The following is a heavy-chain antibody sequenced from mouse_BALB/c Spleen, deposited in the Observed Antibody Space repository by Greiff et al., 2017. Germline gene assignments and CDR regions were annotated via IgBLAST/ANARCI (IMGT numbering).Heavy chain of an antibody. CDR3: TRERGYDVKGNAMDY. D-gene: IGHD2-14*01. Sequence: EVQLQQSGTVLARPGASVKMSCKASGYTFTSYWMHWVKQRPGQGLEWIGAIYPGNSDTSYNQKFKGKAKLTAVTSTSTAYMELSSLTNEDSAVYYCTRERGYDVKGNAMDYWGQGTSVTVSS. CDR1: GYTFTSYW. J-gene: IGHJ4*01. V-gene: IGHV1-5*01. CDR2: IYPGNSDT.